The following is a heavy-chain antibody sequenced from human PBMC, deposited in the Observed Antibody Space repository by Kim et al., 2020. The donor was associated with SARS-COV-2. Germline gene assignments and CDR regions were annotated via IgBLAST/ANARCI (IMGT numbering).Heavy chain of an antibody. V-gene: IGHV1-46*01. CDR3: ARGPYYDFWSGYSPSRYNWFDP. CDR2: INPSGGST. D-gene: IGHD3-3*01. CDR1: GYTFTSYY. Sequence: ASVKVSCKASGYTFTSYYMHWVRQAPGQGLEWMGIINPSGGSTSYAQKFQGRVTMTRDTSTSTVYMELSSLRSEDTAVYYCARGPYYDFWSGYSPSRYNWFDPWGQGTLVTVSS. J-gene: IGHJ5*02.